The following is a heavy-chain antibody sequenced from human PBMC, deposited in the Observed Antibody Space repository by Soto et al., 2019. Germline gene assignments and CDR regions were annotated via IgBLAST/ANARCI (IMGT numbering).Heavy chain of an antibody. CDR3: AKRGGNTIDY. J-gene: IGHJ4*02. Sequence: QVQLVESGGGVVQPGRSLRLSCAASGFTFSSYGMHWVRQAPGKGLEWVAVISYDGSNKYYADSVKGRFTISRDNSKNPLSLQMNSLRAEDTAVYYCAKRGGNTIDYWGQGTLVTVSS. D-gene: IGHD2-15*01. V-gene: IGHV3-30*18. CDR1: GFTFSSYG. CDR2: ISYDGSNK.